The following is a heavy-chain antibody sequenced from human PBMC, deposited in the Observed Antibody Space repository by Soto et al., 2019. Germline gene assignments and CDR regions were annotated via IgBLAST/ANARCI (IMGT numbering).Heavy chain of an antibody. CDR2: ISAYNSNT. CDR1: GYTFTSYD. Sequence: ASVKVSCKASGYTFTSYDISWVRQAPGQGLEWMGWISAYNSNTNYAQKLQGRDTMTTDTSTSTAYMELRSLRSDDTAVYYCARENDFWSGPPRVGYYYYMDVWGKGTTVTVSS. CDR3: ARENDFWSGPPRVGYYYYMDV. D-gene: IGHD3-3*01. V-gene: IGHV1-18*01. J-gene: IGHJ6*03.